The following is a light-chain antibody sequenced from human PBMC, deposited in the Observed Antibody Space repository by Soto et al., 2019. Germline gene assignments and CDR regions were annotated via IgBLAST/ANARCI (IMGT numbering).Light chain of an antibody. CDR3: CSYAGSYSWV. Sequence: QSALTQPRSVSGSPGQSVTISCSGTSSDVGGYNYVSWYQQHPGKAPKFMIYDVSKRPSGVPDRFSGSESGNTASLTISGLQAEDEADYYCCSYAGSYSWVFGGGTKVTVL. V-gene: IGLV2-11*01. J-gene: IGLJ3*02. CDR2: DVS. CDR1: SSDVGGYNY.